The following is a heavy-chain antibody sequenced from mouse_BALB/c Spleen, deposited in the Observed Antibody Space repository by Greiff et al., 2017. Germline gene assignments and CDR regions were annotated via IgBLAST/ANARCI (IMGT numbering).Heavy chain of an antibody. CDR1: GYAFSSSW. Sequence: VQLQQSGPELVKPGASVKISCKASGYAFSSSWMNWVKQRPGQGLEWIGRIYPGDGDTNYNGKFKGKATLTADKSSSTAYMQLSSLTSVDSAVYFCARGLLRRGAMDYWGQGTSVTVSS. V-gene: IGHV1-82*01. J-gene: IGHJ4*01. CDR2: IYPGDGDT. CDR3: ARGLLRRGAMDY. D-gene: IGHD1-2*01.